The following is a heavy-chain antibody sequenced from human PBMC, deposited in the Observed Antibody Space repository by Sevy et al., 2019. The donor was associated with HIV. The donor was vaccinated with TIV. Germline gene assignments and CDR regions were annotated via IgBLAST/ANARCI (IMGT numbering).Heavy chain of an antibody. CDR1: GYYFTGYY. D-gene: IGHD3-10*01. CDR2: INPNGGGT. CDR3: ARSVYGSGTYLNDY. V-gene: IGHV1-2*02. Sequence: ASVKVSCKASGYYFTGYYVHWVRQAPGQGLEWMGWINPNGGGTNVGQKFHGRVTMSRDTSITTAYMELIRLRSNDTGVYYSARSVYGSGTYLNDYWGQGTLVTVSS. J-gene: IGHJ4*02.